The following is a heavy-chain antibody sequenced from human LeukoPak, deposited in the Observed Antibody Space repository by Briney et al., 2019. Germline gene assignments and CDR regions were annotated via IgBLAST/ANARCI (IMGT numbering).Heavy chain of an antibody. V-gene: IGHV1-18*04. CDR3: ARDLGHDYGDFYVDF. CDR1: GYTFTSYG. Sequence: ASVKVSCKASGYTFTSYGISWVRQAPGQGLEWMGWVSAYNVNTNYAQKLQGRVTMTTDTSRSTAYMELRSLRSDDTAVYYCARDLGHDYGDFYVDFWGQGTLVTVSS. D-gene: IGHD4-17*01. J-gene: IGHJ4*02. CDR2: VSAYNVNT.